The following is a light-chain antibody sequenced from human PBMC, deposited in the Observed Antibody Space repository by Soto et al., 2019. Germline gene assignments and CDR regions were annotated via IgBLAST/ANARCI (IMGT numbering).Light chain of an antibody. CDR2: DVS. CDR3: TSYTSSKTLDD. Sequence: QSALPQPASVSGSPGQSITISCTGISRDVGGYNFVYWYQQHPGKAPKLMIYDVSNRPSGVSDRFSGSKSANTASLTISGHQADDEADYYCTSYTSSKTLDDFGTGTKLTVL. V-gene: IGLV2-14*01. J-gene: IGLJ1*01. CDR1: SRDVGGYNF.